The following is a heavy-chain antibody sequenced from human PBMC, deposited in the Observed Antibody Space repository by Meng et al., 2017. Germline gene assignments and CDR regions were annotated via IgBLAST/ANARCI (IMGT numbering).Heavy chain of an antibody. CDR1: GYTFTSYD. V-gene: IGHV1-8*01. CDR3: ARGSAEYGMDV. J-gene: IGHJ6*02. Sequence: SVQVSCKASGYTFTSYDNNWVRPATGQGLEWMGWMNPNSGNTGYEQKFQGRVTMTRNTSISTDYMELSSLRSEDTAVYYCARGSAEYGMDVWGQGTTVTVSS. CDR2: MNPNSGNT.